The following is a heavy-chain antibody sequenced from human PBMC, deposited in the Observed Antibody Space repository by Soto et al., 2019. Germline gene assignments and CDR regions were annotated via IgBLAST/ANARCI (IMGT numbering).Heavy chain of an antibody. CDR3: ASGIYDFWSGYLY. J-gene: IGHJ4*02. CDR2: IKQDGSEK. V-gene: IGHV3-7*03. CDR1: GFTFSSYW. D-gene: IGHD3-3*01. Sequence: EVQPVESGGGLVQPGGSLRLSCAASGFTFSSYWMSWVRQAPGKGLEWVANIKQDGSEKYYVDSVKGRFTISRDNAKNSLYLQMNSLRAEDTAVYYCASGIYDFWSGYLYWGQGTLVTVSS.